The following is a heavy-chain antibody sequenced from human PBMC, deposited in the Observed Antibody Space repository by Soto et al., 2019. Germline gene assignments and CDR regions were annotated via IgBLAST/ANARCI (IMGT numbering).Heavy chain of an antibody. CDR1: RFSFSSYW. CDR3: ARVGLFDGNKPITLEF. CDR2: INQDATRQ. V-gene: IGHV3-7*03. D-gene: IGHD3-10*01. J-gene: IGHJ4*02. Sequence: AGSLRLSCAASRFSFSSYWMSWVRQASGRGLEWVANINQDATRQSYVDSVEGRFSISRDNAKNSVYLQMNNLRVDDTAVYYCARVGLFDGNKPITLEFWGQGTLVTVSS.